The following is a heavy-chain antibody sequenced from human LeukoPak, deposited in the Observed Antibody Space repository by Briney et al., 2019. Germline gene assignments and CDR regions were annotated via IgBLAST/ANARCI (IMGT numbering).Heavy chain of an antibody. Sequence: GGSLRLSCAASGFIFRNYGMHWVRPAPGKGREWVAIIWCDESNYYYTDSVKGRFAISRDISKSTLYLQMNSLRDEDTAVYYCARGRGCTGGTCYFDFWGQGTQVTVSS. J-gene: IGHJ4*02. CDR3: ARGRGCTGGTCYFDF. D-gene: IGHD2-8*02. CDR2: IWCDESNY. CDR1: GFIFRNYG. V-gene: IGHV3-33*01.